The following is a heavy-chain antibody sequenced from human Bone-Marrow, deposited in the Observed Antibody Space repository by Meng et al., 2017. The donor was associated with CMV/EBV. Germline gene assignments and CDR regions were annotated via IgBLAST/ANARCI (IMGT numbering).Heavy chain of an antibody. CDR3: ARRLVGP. J-gene: IGHJ5*02. V-gene: IGHV3-74*01. CDR1: AFTFSTYW. D-gene: IGHD2-2*01. CDR2: INTDGNVT. Sequence: GGSLRLSCAATAFTFSTYWMHWVRQVPGKGLVWVSRINTDGNVTNYADAVRGRFTISRDNSKNTLYLQMNSLRAEDTAMYYCARRLVGPWGQGTLVTVSS.